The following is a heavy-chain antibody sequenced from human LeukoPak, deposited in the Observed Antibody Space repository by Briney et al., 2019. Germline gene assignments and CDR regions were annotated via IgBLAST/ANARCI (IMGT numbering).Heavy chain of an antibody. CDR2: INHSGST. V-gene: IGHV4-4*02. Sequence: SETLSLTCAVSGDSISSNYCWRWARQFPGKGLEWIGEINHSGSTNYNPSLKSRVTISVDTSKNQFSLKLSSVTAADTAVYYCARGNGWLQNNKRYYFDYWGQGTLVTVSS. CDR1: GDSISSNYC. D-gene: IGHD5-24*01. CDR3: ARGNGWLQNNKRYYFDY. J-gene: IGHJ4*02.